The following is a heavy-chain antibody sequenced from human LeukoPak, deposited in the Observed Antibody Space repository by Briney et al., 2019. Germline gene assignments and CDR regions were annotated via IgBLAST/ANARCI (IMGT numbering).Heavy chain of an antibody. J-gene: IGHJ4*02. D-gene: IGHD1-26*01. CDR1: GYTFTNYG. Sequence: ASVKVSCKTSGYTFTNYGMSWVRQAPGQGLEWMGWISAYNGNTNYAQKLQGRVTLTTDTSTSIAYMELRSLRSDDTAVYYCARDRASENFNLDYWGQGTLVTVSS. CDR3: ARDRASENFNLDY. CDR2: ISAYNGNT. V-gene: IGHV1-18*01.